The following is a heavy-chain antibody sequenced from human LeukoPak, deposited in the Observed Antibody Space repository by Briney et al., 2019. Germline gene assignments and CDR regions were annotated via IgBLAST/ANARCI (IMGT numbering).Heavy chain of an antibody. CDR1: GFTFSSYL. CDR3: ARDYLDSSGAHYDY. J-gene: IGHJ4*02. Sequence: GGSLRLSCAASGFTFSSYLMSWVRQAPGKGLECVANINGESEKRYVDSVKGRFTISRDNAKNSLYLQMNSLRVEDTAIYYCARDYLDSSGAHYDYWGQGTLVTVSS. CDR2: INGESEK. D-gene: IGHD3-22*01. V-gene: IGHV3-7*01.